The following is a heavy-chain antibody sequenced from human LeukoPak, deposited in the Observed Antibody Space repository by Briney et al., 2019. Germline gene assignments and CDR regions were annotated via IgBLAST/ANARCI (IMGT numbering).Heavy chain of an antibody. J-gene: IGHJ4*02. CDR1: GYTFTSYD. Sequence: GASVKVSCKASGYTFTSYDINWVRQATGQGLEWMGWMNPNSGNTGYAQKFQGRVTMTRNTSMSTAYMELSSLRSEDTAVYYCATTTYSSGYYFFDYWGQGTLVTVSS. CDR2: MNPNSGNT. CDR3: ATTTYSSGYYFFDY. V-gene: IGHV1-8*01. D-gene: IGHD3-22*01.